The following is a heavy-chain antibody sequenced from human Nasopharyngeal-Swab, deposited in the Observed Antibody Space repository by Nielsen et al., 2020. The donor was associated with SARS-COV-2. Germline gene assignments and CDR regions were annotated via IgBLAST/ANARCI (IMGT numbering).Heavy chain of an antibody. CDR3: GGTTPYHYGMDV. Sequence: SETLSLTCTVSGGSISSGGYYWSWIRQPPGKGLEWIGEINHSGSTNYNPSLKSRVTISVDTSKNQFSLKLSSVTAADTAVYYCGGTTPYHYGMDVWGQGTTVTVSS. V-gene: IGHV4-39*07. CDR1: GGSISSGGYY. CDR2: INHSGST. D-gene: IGHD4-17*01. J-gene: IGHJ6*02.